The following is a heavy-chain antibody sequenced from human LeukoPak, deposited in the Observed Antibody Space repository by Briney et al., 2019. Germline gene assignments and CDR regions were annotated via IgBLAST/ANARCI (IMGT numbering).Heavy chain of an antibody. J-gene: IGHJ4*02. D-gene: IGHD3-3*01. CDR2: ISGSGGST. V-gene: IGHV3-23*01. CDR1: GFTFSSYA. Sequence: PGGSLRLSCAASGFTFSSYAMSWVRQAPGKGLEWVSAISGSGGSTYYADSVKGRFTISRDNSKNTLYLQMNSLRAEDTAVYYCAKNPHYDFWSGSGPPFDYWGQGTLVTVSS. CDR3: AKNPHYDFWSGSGPPFDY.